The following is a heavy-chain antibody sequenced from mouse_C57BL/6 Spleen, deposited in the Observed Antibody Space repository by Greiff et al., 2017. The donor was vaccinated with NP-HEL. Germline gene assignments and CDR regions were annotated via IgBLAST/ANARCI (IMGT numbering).Heavy chain of an antibody. CDR3: ARHYDGSSYLFDY. D-gene: IGHD1-1*01. J-gene: IGHJ2*01. Sequence: VQLQQPGAELVKPGASVKLSCKASGYTFTSYWMQWVKQRPGQGLEWIGEIDPSDSYTNYNQKFKGKATLTVDTSSSTAYMQLSSLTSEDSAVYYCARHYDGSSYLFDYWGQGTTLTVSS. CDR2: IDPSDSYT. V-gene: IGHV1-50*01. CDR1: GYTFTSYW.